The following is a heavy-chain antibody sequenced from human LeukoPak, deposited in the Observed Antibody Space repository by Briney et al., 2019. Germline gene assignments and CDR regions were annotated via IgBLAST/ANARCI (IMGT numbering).Heavy chain of an antibody. V-gene: IGHV3-21*01. CDR2: ISSSSSYI. D-gene: IGHD1-26*01. Sequence: GGSLRLSCAASGYTFSSYSMNWVRQAPGKGLEWVSSISSSSSYIYYADSVKGRFIISRDNAKNSLYLQMNSLRAEDTAVYYCARGRELLDGMDVWGQGTTVTVSS. CDR1: GYTFSSYS. J-gene: IGHJ6*02. CDR3: ARGRELLDGMDV.